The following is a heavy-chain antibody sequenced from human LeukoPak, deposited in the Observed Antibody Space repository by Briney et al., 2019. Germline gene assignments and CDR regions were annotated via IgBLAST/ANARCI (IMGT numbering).Heavy chain of an antibody. J-gene: IGHJ4*02. Sequence: GGSLRLSYAASGFTFSNAWMTWVRQAPGKGLEWVGRIKSKTDGGATDYAAPVKGRFTISRDDSQNTLYLQMNSLKTEDTAVYYCATNDIVCLGSGCFLVWGQGTLVTVSS. D-gene: IGHD6-25*01. CDR2: IKSKTDGGAT. CDR1: GFTFSNAW. V-gene: IGHV3-15*01. CDR3: ATNDIVCLGSGCFLV.